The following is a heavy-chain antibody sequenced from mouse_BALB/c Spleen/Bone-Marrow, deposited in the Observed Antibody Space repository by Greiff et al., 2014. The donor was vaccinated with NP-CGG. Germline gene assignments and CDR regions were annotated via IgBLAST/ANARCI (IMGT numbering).Heavy chain of an antibody. D-gene: IGHD4-1*01. Sequence: EVMLVESGGGVVKPGGSLKLSCAASGFTFSDYYMYWVRQTPEKRLEWVATISDGGSYTYYPDSVKGRFTISRDNAKNNLYLQMNSLKSEDTAMYYCANWAYWGQGTLVTVSA. CDR2: ISDGGSYT. CDR1: GFTFSDYY. CDR3: ANWAY. J-gene: IGHJ3*01. V-gene: IGHV5-4*02.